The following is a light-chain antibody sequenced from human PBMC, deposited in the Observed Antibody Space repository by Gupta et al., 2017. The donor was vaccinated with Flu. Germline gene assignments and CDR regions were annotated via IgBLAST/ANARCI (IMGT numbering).Light chain of an antibody. Sequence: DIQMTQSPSTLSASVGDRVTITCRASQSISSWVAWYQQKPGKAPKLLIYKASSLESGVPSRFSGSGSGTEFTITISSLQPDDFATYYCQQYNSYPYSFGQGTKLEIK. V-gene: IGKV1-5*03. CDR3: QQYNSYPYS. CDR1: QSISSW. J-gene: IGKJ2*03. CDR2: KAS.